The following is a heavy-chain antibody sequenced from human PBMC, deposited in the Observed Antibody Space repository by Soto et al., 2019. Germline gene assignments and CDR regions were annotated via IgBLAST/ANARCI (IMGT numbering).Heavy chain of an antibody. CDR1: GFIFGSYA. V-gene: IGHV3-30*16. CDR2: LSTDGSTP. CDR3: AKSYDLWSPYLSFGDQRDP. D-gene: IGHD3-3*01. J-gene: IGHJ5*02. Sequence: GESLKISCAASGFIFGSYAMNLVLQVPGKGPEWVAVLSTDGSTPYYADSVRGRFTISRDNSKSTLFLQMNSLRPEDTAIYFCAKSYDLWSPYLSFGDQRDPWGQGTLVTVSS.